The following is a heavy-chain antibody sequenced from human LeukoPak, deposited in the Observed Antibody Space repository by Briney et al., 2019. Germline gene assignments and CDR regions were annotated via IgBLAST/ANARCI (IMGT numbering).Heavy chain of an antibody. J-gene: IGHJ3*02. CDR1: GFTFDDYA. D-gene: IGHD3-10*01. CDR2: ISWNSGSI. V-gene: IGHV3-9*01. Sequence: GGSLRLSCAASGFTFDDYAMHWVRQAPGKGLEWVSGISWNSGSIGYADSVKGGFTISRDNAKNTLYLQMNSLRAEDTALYYCAKVITMVRGVIPINAFDIWGQGTMVTVSS. CDR3: AKVITMVRGVIPINAFDI.